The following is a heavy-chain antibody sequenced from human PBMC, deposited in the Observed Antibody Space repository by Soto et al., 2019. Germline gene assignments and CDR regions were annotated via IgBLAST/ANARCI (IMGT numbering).Heavy chain of an antibody. J-gene: IGHJ4*02. CDR2: ISSSSNAI. Sequence: GSLRLSCAAPGFTFSSYGMNWVRQAPGKGLEWVSYISSSSNAIYYADSVKGRFTISRDNAKNSLYLRVNSLRDEDTAVYYCARNEMSGGNIVYWGQGTLVTVSS. D-gene: IGHD6-25*01. CDR3: ARNEMSGGNIVY. CDR1: GFTFSSYG. V-gene: IGHV3-48*02.